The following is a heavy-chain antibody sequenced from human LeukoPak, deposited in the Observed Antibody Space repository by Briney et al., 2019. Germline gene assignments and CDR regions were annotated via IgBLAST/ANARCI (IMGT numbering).Heavy chain of an antibody. CDR2: ISGSGGNT. CDR1: GFTFSSYA. Sequence: GGSLRLSCAASGFTFSSYATSWVRQAPGKGLEWVSAISGSGGNTYYADSVKGRFTISRDNSKNTLYLQMDSLRAEDTAVYYCAKDAAGWLDYWGQGTLVTVSS. V-gene: IGHV3-23*01. J-gene: IGHJ4*02. D-gene: IGHD6-19*01. CDR3: AKDAAGWLDY.